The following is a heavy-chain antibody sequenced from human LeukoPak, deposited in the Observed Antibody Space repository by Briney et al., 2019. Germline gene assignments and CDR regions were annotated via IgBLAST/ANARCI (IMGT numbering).Heavy chain of an antibody. CDR1: GFTFSSYA. V-gene: IGHV3-23*01. CDR3: AKYFSSGTRGPSFDY. CDR2: ISGSGGST. Sequence: PGGSLRLSCAASGFTFSSYAMSWVRQAPGKGLEWVSAISGSGGSTYYADSVKGRFTISRDNSKNTLYLQMNSLRAEDTAVYYCAKYFSSGTRGPSFDYWGQGTLVTVSS. J-gene: IGHJ4*02. D-gene: IGHD3-3*01.